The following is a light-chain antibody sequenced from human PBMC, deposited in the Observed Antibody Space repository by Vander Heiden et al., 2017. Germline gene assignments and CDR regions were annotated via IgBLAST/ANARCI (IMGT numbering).Light chain of an antibody. V-gene: IGKV1-5*03. CDR1: QSISSW. Sequence: DIQMTQSPPTLSASVGDRVTITCRASQSISSWLAWYQQRPGKAPELLIYKTSILQSGGPSRCSGSGSGTEFTLTISSLQPDDFGTYYCQQYKGTFGQGTKVEIK. J-gene: IGKJ1*01. CDR2: KTS. CDR3: QQYKGT.